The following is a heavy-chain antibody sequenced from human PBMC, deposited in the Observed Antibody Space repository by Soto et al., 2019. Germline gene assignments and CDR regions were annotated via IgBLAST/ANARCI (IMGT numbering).Heavy chain of an antibody. CDR1: GFTFSSYA. Sequence: EVQLLESGGGLVQPGGSLRLSCAASGFTFSSYAMSWVRQAPGKGLEWVSAISGSGGSTYYADSVKGRFTISRDNSKNTLYLQMNSLRAEDTAVYYCAKSGEIAVAGIMNKYSLYFDYWGQGTLVTVSS. J-gene: IGHJ4*02. CDR2: ISGSGGST. D-gene: IGHD6-19*01. V-gene: IGHV3-23*01. CDR3: AKSGEIAVAGIMNKYSLYFDY.